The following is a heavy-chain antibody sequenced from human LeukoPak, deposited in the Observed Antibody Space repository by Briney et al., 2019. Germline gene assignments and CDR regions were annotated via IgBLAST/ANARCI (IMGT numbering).Heavy chain of an antibody. J-gene: IGHJ4*02. CDR1: GYSFTSYW. V-gene: IGHV5-51*01. D-gene: IGHD6-13*01. CDR2: IYPGDSDT. CDR3: ARRDSSSKHFDY. Sequence: GESLKISCKGSGYSFTSYWIGWVRQMPGKSLEWMGIIYPGDSDTRYSPSFQGQVTISGDKSISTAYVQWSSLKASDTAMYYCARRDSSSKHFDYWGQGTLVTVSS.